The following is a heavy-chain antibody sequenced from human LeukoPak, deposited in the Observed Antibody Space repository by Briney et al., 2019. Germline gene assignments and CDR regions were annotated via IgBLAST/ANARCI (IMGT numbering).Heavy chain of an antibody. CDR3: ARTPPAVPATYYYYYMDV. J-gene: IGHJ6*03. CDR2: IYYSGST. CDR1: GGSISSSSYY. Sequence: PSETLSLTCTVSGGSISSSSYYWGWIRQPPGKGLEWIGSIYYSGSTYYNPSLKSRVTISVDTSKNQFSLKLSSVTAADTAVYYCARTPPAVPATYYYYYMDVWGKGTTVTISS. D-gene: IGHD2-2*01. V-gene: IGHV4-39*01.